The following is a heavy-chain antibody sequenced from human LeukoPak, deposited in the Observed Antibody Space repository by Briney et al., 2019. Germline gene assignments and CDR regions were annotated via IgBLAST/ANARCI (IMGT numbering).Heavy chain of an antibody. D-gene: IGHD3-22*01. V-gene: IGHV4-59*10. J-gene: IGHJ4*02. Sequence: PSETLSLTCSVYSGSFSGYYWSWIRQPPGKGLEWIGRTSSSGNTDYNASLKSRVTMSVDTSKNQLSLKVISVTAADTAVFYCASGTWGFYDTTVGVYWGQGTLVTVSS. CDR3: ASGTWGFYDTTVGVY. CDR1: SGSFSGYY. CDR2: TSSSGNT.